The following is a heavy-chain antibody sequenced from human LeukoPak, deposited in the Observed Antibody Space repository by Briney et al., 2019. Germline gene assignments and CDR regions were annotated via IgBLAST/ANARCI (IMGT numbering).Heavy chain of an antibody. Sequence: SETLSLTCTGSGGSISSYYWSWIRQPPGKGLEWIGYIYYSGSTNYNPSLKSRVTISVDTSKNQFSLKLSSVTAADTAVYYCARLAEDGGAFDIWGQGTMVTVSS. CDR1: GGSISSYY. V-gene: IGHV4-59*08. CDR3: ARLAEDGGAFDI. CDR2: IYYSGST. J-gene: IGHJ3*02. D-gene: IGHD3-16*01.